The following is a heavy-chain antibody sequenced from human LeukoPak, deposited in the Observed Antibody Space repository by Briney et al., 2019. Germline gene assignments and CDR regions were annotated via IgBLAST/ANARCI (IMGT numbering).Heavy chain of an antibody. J-gene: IGHJ4*02. CDR3: ARERLSNVLRYFDWLLYYDY. Sequence: SQTLSLTCTVSGGSISSGSYYWSWIRQPAGKGLEWIGRIYTSGSTNYNPSLKSRVTISVDTSKNQFSLKLSSVTAADTAVYYCARERLSNVLRYFDWLLYYDYWGQGTLVTVSS. CDR2: IYTSGST. CDR1: GGSISSGSYY. D-gene: IGHD3-9*01. V-gene: IGHV4-61*02.